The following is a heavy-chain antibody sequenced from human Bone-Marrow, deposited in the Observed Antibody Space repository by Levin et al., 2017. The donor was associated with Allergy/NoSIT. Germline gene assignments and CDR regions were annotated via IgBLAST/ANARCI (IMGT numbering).Heavy chain of an antibody. Sequence: PGGSLRLSCAASGFRFSSFWMQWVHQVPGKGLVWVSRIKSDGSSTSYADSVKGRFTVSRDNAQNTLYLQMNSLRAEDTAVYYCVREETGYSSGWYRVFDHWGQGALVTVSS. CDR3: VREETGYSSGWYRVFDH. V-gene: IGHV3-74*01. J-gene: IGHJ4*02. D-gene: IGHD6-19*01. CDR1: GFRFSSFW. CDR2: IKSDGSST.